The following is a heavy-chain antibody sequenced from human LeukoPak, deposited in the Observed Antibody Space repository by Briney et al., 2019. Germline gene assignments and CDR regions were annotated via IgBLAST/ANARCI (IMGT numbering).Heavy chain of an antibody. V-gene: IGHV3-30-3*01. CDR3: ARDSIIVGATEGDY. D-gene: IGHD1-26*01. Sequence: GGSLRLSCAASGFTFSSYAMHWVRQAPGKGLEWVAVISYDGSNKYYADSVKGRFTISRDNSKNTLYLQMNSLRAEDTAVYYCARDSIIVGATEGDYWGQGTLVTVSS. J-gene: IGHJ4*02. CDR2: ISYDGSNK. CDR1: GFTFSSYA.